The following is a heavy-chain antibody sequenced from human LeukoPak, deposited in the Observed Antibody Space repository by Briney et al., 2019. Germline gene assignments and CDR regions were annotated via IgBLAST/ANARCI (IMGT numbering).Heavy chain of an antibody. Sequence: GGSLRLSCAASGFTFSSYAMSWVRQAPGKGLEWVSVIYRGGSTYYADSVKGRFTSSRDNSKNTLYLQMNSLRAEDTAVYYCARGNWYYFDYWGQGTLVTVSS. CDR2: IYRGGST. V-gene: IGHV3-66*01. D-gene: IGHD1-20*01. J-gene: IGHJ4*02. CDR1: GFTFSSYA. CDR3: ARGNWYYFDY.